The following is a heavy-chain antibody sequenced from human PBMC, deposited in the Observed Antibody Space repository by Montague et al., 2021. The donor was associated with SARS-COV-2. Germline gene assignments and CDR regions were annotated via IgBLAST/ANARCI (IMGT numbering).Heavy chain of an antibody. D-gene: IGHD3-3*01. CDR3: ARDPWRITIFGVVTRYGMDV. J-gene: IGHJ6*02. V-gene: IGHV4-61*01. Sequence: SETLSLTCIVSGGSVSSGSYYWSWIRQPPGKGLEWIVYIYYSGSTNYXPSLKSRVTISVDTSKNQFSLKLSSVTAADTAVYYCARDPWRITIFGVVTRYGMDVWGQGTTVTVSS. CDR1: GGSVSSGSYY. CDR2: IYYSGST.